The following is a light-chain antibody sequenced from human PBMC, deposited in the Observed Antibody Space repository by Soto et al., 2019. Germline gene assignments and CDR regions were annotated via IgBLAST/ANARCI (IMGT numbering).Light chain of an antibody. CDR1: HSVSSN. CDR2: GAS. CDR3: QQYNTWPPIT. V-gene: IGKV3-15*01. Sequence: EIVMPQSPATLSVSPGDIATLSCKASHSVSSNLAWYQQKPGQAPRLLIFGASTRATGIPARFSGSGSGTEFTLTISTLQSEDFAVYYCQQYNTWPPITFGPGTRLDIK. J-gene: IGKJ5*01.